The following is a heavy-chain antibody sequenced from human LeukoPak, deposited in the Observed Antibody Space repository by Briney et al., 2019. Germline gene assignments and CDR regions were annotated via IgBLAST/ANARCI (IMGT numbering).Heavy chain of an antibody. V-gene: IGHV3-33*01. CDR2: IWYDGSNK. Sequence: GGSLRLSCAASGFTFSSYGMHWVRQATGKGLEWVAVIWYDGSNKYYADSVKGRFTISRDNSKNTLYLQMNSLRAEDTAVYYCARDRGSGWYSDYWGQGTLVTVSS. J-gene: IGHJ4*02. CDR1: GFTFSSYG. D-gene: IGHD6-19*01. CDR3: ARDRGSGWYSDY.